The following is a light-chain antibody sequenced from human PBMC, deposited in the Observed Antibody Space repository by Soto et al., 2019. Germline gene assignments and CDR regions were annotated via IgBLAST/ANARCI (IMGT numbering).Light chain of an antibody. J-gene: IGLJ2*01. CDR1: RTDVGNYNY. V-gene: IGLV2-8*01. Sequence: QSALTQPHSASGSPGQSATISCTGTRTDVGNYNYVSWYQHHPGKAPKLIIYDVSRRPSGVPDRFSGSKSGNTASLTVSGLQAEDEADYYCSSYAGSNNLVFGGGTKLTVL. CDR2: DVS. CDR3: SSYAGSNNLV.